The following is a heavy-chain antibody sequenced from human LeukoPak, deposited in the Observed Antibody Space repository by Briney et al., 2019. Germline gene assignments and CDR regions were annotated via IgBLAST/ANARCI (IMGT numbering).Heavy chain of an antibody. Sequence: GGSLRLSCAASGFTFSSYGMHWVRQAPGKGLEWVANIKQDGSGMYYVDSVKGRFTISRDNAKNSLYLQMNSLRAEDTAVYYCAKDLLGQWPTVFDYWGQGTLVTVSS. CDR3: AKDLLGQWPTVFDY. D-gene: IGHD6-19*01. CDR2: IKQDGSGM. CDR1: GFTFSSYG. J-gene: IGHJ4*02. V-gene: IGHV3-7*01.